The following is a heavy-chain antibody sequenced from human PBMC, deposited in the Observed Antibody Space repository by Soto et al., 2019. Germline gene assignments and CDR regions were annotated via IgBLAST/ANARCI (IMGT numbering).Heavy chain of an antibody. CDR1: GFTFSSYG. Sequence: QMQLVESGGGVVQPGRSLRLSCVVSGFTFSSYGMHWVRQAPGKGLEWVAVMSSDGSNKYYADSVKGRFIISRDNSRNTLYLQMNRMRAEDSAVYYCAKDRGGYTGYDYKNFALDVWGQGTTVTVSS. J-gene: IGHJ6*02. D-gene: IGHD5-12*01. CDR3: AKDRGGYTGYDYKNFALDV. CDR2: MSSDGSNK. V-gene: IGHV3-30*18.